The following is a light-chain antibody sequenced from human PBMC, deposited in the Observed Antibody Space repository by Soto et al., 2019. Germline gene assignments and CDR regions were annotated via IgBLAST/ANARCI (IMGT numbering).Light chain of an antibody. CDR1: QSVSSSY. Sequence: EIVLTQSPGTLSLSPGERATLSCRASQSVSSSYLAWYQQKPGQAPRLLIYGASGRATGIPDRFSGSGSGTDFTITISRLEPEDFAVYYCQQDGSSPPVTFGQGTRLEI. CDR2: GAS. J-gene: IGKJ5*01. V-gene: IGKV3-20*01. CDR3: QQDGSSPPVT.